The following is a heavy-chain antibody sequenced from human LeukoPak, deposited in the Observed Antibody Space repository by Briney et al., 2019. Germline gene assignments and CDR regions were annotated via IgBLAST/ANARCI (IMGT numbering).Heavy chain of an antibody. J-gene: IGHJ4*02. V-gene: IGHV4-34*01. CDR2: INHSGST. D-gene: IGHD3-16*01. CDR1: GGSFSGYY. CDR3: ARRGVWGSSMGY. Sequence: PSETLSLTCAVYGGSFSGYYWSWIRQPPGKGLEWIGEINHSGSTNYNPSLKSRVTISVDTSKNQFSLKLSSVTAADTAVYYCARRGVWGSSMGYWGQGTLVTVSS.